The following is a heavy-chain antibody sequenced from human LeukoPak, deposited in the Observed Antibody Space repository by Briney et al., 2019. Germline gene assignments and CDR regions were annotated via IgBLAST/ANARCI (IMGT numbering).Heavy chain of an antibody. CDR2: ISAYNGNT. CDR3: ARDRLHYYDSSPYY. CDR1: GYTFTSYG. J-gene: IGHJ4*02. Sequence: GASVKVSCKASGYTFTSYGISWVRQAPGQGLEWMGWISAYNGNTNYAQKLQGRVTMTTDTSTSTAYMELRSLRSDDTAVYYCARDRLHYYDSSPYYWGQGTLVTVSS. D-gene: IGHD3-22*01. V-gene: IGHV1-18*01.